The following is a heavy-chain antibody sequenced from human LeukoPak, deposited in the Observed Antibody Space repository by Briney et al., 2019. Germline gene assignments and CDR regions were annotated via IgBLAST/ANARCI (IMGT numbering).Heavy chain of an antibody. CDR1: GFTFSSYA. CDR3: ARESRIAVAGGAFDI. CDR2: ISYDGSNK. D-gene: IGHD6-19*01. Sequence: GRSLRLSCAASGFTFSSYAMHWVRPAPGKGLEWVAVISYDGSNKYYADSVKGRFTISRDNSKNTLYLQMNSLRAEDTAVYYCARESRIAVAGGAFDIWGQGTMVTVSS. V-gene: IGHV3-30*04. J-gene: IGHJ3*02.